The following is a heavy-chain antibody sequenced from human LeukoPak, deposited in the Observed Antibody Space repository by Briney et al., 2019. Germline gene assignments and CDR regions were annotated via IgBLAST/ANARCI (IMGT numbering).Heavy chain of an antibody. Sequence: SGGSLRLPCAASGFTFSSYAMSWVRQAPGKGLEWVSAISGSGGSTYYADSVKGRFTISRDNSKNTLYLQMNSLRAEDTAVYYCAKLYEQTYYDFWSGYFDYWGQGTLVTVSS. CDR3: AKLYEQTYYDFWSGYFDY. J-gene: IGHJ4*02. CDR1: GFTFSSYA. CDR2: ISGSGGST. D-gene: IGHD3-3*01. V-gene: IGHV3-23*01.